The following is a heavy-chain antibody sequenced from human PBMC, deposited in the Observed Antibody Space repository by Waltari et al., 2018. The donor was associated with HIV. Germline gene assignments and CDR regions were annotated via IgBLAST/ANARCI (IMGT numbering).Heavy chain of an antibody. CDR1: GGSFSGYY. J-gene: IGHJ6*02. CDR2: INHSGST. V-gene: IGHV4-34*01. CDR3: ARAGYSSSPDHYYYYGMDV. D-gene: IGHD6-6*01. Sequence: QVQLQQWGAGLLKPSETLSLTCAVYGGSFSGYYWSWIRQPPGKGLEWIGEINHSGSTNYNPSLKSRVTISVDTSKNQFSLKLSSVTAADTAVYYCARAGYSSSPDHYYYYGMDVWGQGTTVTVSS.